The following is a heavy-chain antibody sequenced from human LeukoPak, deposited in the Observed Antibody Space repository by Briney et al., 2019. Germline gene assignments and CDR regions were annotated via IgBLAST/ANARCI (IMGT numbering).Heavy chain of an antibody. Sequence: PGGSLRLSCAASGFTFSSYGMNWVRQAPGKGLEWVSYISSSGSTIYYADSVKGRFTISRDNAKNSLYLQMNSLRAEDTAVYYCARGDMWDIDYWGQGTLVAVSS. D-gene: IGHD1-26*01. V-gene: IGHV3-48*03. J-gene: IGHJ4*02. CDR1: GFTFSSYG. CDR3: ARGDMWDIDY. CDR2: ISSSGSTI.